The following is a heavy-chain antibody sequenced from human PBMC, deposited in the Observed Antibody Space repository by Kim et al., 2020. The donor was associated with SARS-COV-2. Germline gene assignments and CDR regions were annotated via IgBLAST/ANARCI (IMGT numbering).Heavy chain of an antibody. CDR2: ISYIGTT. V-gene: IGHV4-59*11. J-gene: IGHJ4*02. Sequence: SETLSLTCTVSDGSITSHYWSWIRQPPGKGLEWIGFISYIGTTKYNPSLKSRVAILVDTSKNKFSLELNSVTAADTAVYYCAGKLYDGNYVMFSVWGQGTLVTVSS. CDR3: AGKLYDGNYVMFSV. CDR1: DGSITSHY. D-gene: IGHD3-16*01.